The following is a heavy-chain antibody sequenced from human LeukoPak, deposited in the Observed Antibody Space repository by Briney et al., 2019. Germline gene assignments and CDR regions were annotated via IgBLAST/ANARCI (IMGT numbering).Heavy chain of an antibody. D-gene: IGHD3-10*01. CDR2: INHSGST. V-gene: IGHV4-34*01. J-gene: IGHJ4*02. CDR1: GGSFSGYY. CDR3: ARGKKVAYYYGSGSYYPDY. Sequence: SETLSHTCAVYGGSFSGYYWSWIRQPPGKGLEWIGEINHSGSTNYNPSLKSRVTISVDTSKNQFSLKLSSVTAADTAVYYCARGKKVAYYYGSGSYYPDYWGQGTLVTVSS.